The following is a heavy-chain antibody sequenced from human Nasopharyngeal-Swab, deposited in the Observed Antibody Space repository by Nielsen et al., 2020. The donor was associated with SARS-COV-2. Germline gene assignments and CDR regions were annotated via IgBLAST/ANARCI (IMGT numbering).Heavy chain of an antibody. CDR2: ISTGTST. J-gene: IGHJ4*02. V-gene: IGHV3-23*01. CDR1: GFTFRSYS. D-gene: IGHD6-19*01. Sequence: GESLKISCAASGFTFRSYSMNWVRQAPGKGLEWVSYISTGTSTYFADSVKGRFTISRDNSKNTLYLQMNSLRAEDTAVYYCAKCMSIAVAFDYWGQGTLVTVSS. CDR3: AKCMSIAVAFDY.